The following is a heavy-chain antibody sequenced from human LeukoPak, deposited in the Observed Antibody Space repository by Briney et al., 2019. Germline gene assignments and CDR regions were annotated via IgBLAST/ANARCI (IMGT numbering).Heavy chain of an antibody. J-gene: IGHJ6*02. CDR3: ARERVSPYYYYGMEV. V-gene: IGHV3-53*04. CDR2: IYSGGST. D-gene: IGHD6-13*01. Sequence: GGSLRLSCAASGFTVSSNYMSWVRQAPGTGLEWVSVIYSGGSTYYADSVKGRFTISRHNSKNTLYLQMNSLRAEDTAVYYCARERVSPYYYYGMEVWGQGTTVTVSS. CDR1: GFTVSSNY.